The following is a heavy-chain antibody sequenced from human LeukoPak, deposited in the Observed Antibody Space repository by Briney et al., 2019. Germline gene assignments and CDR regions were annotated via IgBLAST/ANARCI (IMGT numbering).Heavy chain of an antibody. CDR3: ARQCCRGASPGFDP. D-gene: IGHD3-10*01. J-gene: IGHJ5*02. CDR2: IYPGDSDT. CDR1: EYSFTDYW. V-gene: IGHV5-51*01. Sequence: GDSLKISCKVSEYSFTDYWIAWVRQMPGKGLEWMGSIYPGDSDTRYSPSFQGQVTFSADKSISTAYLQWSSLRAPDTAIYYCARQCCRGASPGFDPWGQGTLVTVSS.